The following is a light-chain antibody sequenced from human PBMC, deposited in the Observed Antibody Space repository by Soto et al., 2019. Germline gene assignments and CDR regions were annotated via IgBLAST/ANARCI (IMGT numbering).Light chain of an antibody. CDR1: SSDFGGYNY. CDR3: SSYTTSSTLVI. V-gene: IGLV2-14*01. Sequence: QSALTQPASVSGSPGQSITISCTGTSSDFGGYNYVSWYQQHPGKAPKVMIYEVSNRPSGVSNRFSGSKSGNTASLTISGLQAEDEADYYCSSYTTSSTLVIFGGGTKVTVL. CDR2: EVS. J-gene: IGLJ2*01.